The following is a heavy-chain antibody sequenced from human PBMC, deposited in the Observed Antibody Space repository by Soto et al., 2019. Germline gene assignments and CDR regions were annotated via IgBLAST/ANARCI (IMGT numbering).Heavy chain of an antibody. Sequence: SETLSLTCTVSGGSISSGDYYWSWIRQPPGKGLEWIGYIYYSGSTYYNPSLKSRVTISVDTSKNQFSLKLSSVTAADTAVYYCARDRFYDYVWGSYRTAPDDAFDIWDQGTMVTVSS. V-gene: IGHV4-30-4*01. D-gene: IGHD3-16*02. CDR2: IYYSGST. CDR3: ARDRFYDYVWGSYRTAPDDAFDI. CDR1: GGSISSGDYY. J-gene: IGHJ3*02.